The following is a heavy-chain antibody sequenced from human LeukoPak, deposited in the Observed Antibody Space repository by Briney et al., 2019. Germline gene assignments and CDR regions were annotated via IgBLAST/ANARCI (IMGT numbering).Heavy chain of an antibody. CDR3: ARVELGF. V-gene: IGHV4-39*01. J-gene: IGHJ4*02. Sequence: SETLSLTCTVSGGSISSSSYYWGWIRQPPGKGLEWIGSIYYSGSTYYNPSLKSRVTISVDTSKNQFSLKLSSVTAAYTAVYYCARVELGFWGQGTLVTVSS. CDR2: IYYSGST. D-gene: IGHD1-26*01. CDR1: GGSISSSSYY.